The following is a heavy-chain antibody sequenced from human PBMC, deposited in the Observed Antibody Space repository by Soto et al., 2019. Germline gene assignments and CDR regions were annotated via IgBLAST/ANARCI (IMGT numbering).Heavy chain of an antibody. J-gene: IGHJ6*02. Sequence: QVQLVESGGGVVQPGRSLRLSCAASGFTFSSYGMHWVRQAPGKGLEWVAVISYDGSNKYYADSVKGRFTISRDNSKNTLYLQMNSLRAEDTAVYYCAKDAAARQGYDYYYYYGMDVWGQGTTVTVSS. V-gene: IGHV3-30*18. CDR2: ISYDGSNK. CDR3: AKDAAARQGYDYYYYYGMDV. CDR1: GFTFSSYG. D-gene: IGHD6-6*01.